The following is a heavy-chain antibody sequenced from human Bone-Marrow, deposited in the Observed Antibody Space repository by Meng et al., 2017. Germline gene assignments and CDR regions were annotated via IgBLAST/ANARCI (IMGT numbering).Heavy chain of an antibody. D-gene: IGHD3-22*01. J-gene: IGHJ4*02. V-gene: IGHV4-34*01. CDR3: ARDFYYYDTLTAFDY. CDR2: INHNGRT. CDR1: GGSLSGYY. Sequence: SETLSLTCAVSGGSLSGYYWSWIRQAPGKSLEWIGEINHNGRTRYNSSLRSRVIISVDTSKNQFSLSVTSVTAADAALYYCARDFYYYDTLTAFDYWGQGALVTCAS.